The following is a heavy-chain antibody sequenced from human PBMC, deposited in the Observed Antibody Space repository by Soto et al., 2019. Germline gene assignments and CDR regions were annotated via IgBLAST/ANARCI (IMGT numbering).Heavy chain of an antibody. CDR1: GDSLSGYA. J-gene: IGHJ5*02. Sequence: WETLSLTCDVHGDSLSGYAWSWIRQPPGKGLEWIGEITFRGVTNYHPSLKSRLSMSVDTSKNRISLNVSSVTAADTALYFCARKLEASIRHVEWFSYKWFDPWGPGTLVTVSS. V-gene: IGHV4-34*01. D-gene: IGHD3-9*01. CDR3: ARKLEASIRHVEWFSYKWFDP. CDR2: ITFRGVT.